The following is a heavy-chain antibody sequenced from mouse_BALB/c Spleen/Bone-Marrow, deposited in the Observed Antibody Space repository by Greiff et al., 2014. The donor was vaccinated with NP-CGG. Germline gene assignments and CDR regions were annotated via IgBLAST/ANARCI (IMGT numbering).Heavy chain of an antibody. V-gene: IGHV1S81*02. D-gene: IGHD4-1*01. Sequence: QVQLQQSGAELVKPGTSVKLSCKASGYTFTTYYMYWVKQMPGQGLEWIGEINPNNGGTNFKEKFKSKATLTVDKSSSTAYMQLSSLTSEDSAVYYCTRGRTWDFDYWGQGTTLTVSS. CDR1: GYTFTTYY. CDR2: INPNNGGT. CDR3: TRGRTWDFDY. J-gene: IGHJ2*01.